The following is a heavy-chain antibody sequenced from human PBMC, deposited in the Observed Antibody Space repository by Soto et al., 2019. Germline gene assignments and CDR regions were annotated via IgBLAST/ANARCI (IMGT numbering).Heavy chain of an antibody. CDR1: GFDFNTYG. V-gene: IGHV3-30*18. CDR2: ISFDAGNQ. J-gene: IGHJ5*02. CDR3: AKDSSITAAGSGGWFDP. D-gene: IGHD6-13*01. Sequence: QVQLVQSGGGVVQPGRSLRLSCAASGFDFNTYGLHWVRQAPGKGLEWVAGISFDAGNQYYADSVKGRFTISRDKSNNTLFLQMNSLGAEDTATYYCAKDSSITAAGSGGWFDPWGQGTLVIVSS.